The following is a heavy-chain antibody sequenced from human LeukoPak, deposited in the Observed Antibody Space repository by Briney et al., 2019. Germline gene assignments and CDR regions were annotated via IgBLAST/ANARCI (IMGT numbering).Heavy chain of an antibody. CDR3: TTPLITMVRGVIKMSDY. CDR1: GFTFSNAW. J-gene: IGHJ4*02. CDR2: IKSKTDGGTT. Sequence: PGGSLRLSCAASGFTFSNAWMSWVRQAPGKGLEWVGRIKSKTDGGTTDYAAPVKGRFTISRDDSKNTLYLQMNSLKTEDTAVYYCTTPLITMVRGVIKMSDYWGQGTLVTVSS. D-gene: IGHD3-10*01. V-gene: IGHV3-15*01.